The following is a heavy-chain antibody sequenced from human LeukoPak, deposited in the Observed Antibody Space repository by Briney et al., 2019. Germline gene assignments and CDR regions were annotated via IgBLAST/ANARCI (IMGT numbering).Heavy chain of an antibody. D-gene: IGHD3-22*01. Sequence: ASVKVSCKASGYTFTCYYMHWVRQAPGQGLEWMGWINPNSGGTNYAQKFQGRVTMTRDTSISTAYMELSRLRSDDTAVYYCARDPRYDSSGLDYWGQGTLVTVSS. CDR1: GYTFTCYY. V-gene: IGHV1-2*02. CDR3: ARDPRYDSSGLDY. J-gene: IGHJ4*02. CDR2: INPNSGGT.